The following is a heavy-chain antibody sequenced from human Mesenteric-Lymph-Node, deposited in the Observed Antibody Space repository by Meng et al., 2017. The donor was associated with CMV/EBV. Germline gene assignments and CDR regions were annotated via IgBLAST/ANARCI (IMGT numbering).Heavy chain of an antibody. V-gene: IGHV4-34*01. CDR3: ARARSTTWYQDY. CDR1: GGSFSGYY. J-gene: IGHJ4*02. Sequence: SQTLSLTCAVYGGSFSGYYWSWIRQPPGKGLEWIGEINHSGSTNYNPSLKSRVTISVDTSKNQFSLKLSSVTAADTAVYFCARARSTTWYQDYWGQGTQVTVSS. CDR2: INHSGST. D-gene: IGHD6-13*01.